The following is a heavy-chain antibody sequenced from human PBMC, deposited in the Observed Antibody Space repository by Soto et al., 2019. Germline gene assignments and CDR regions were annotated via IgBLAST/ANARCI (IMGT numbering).Heavy chain of an antibody. CDR3: VRGGSANYYGRLDS. CDR2: IKSDASTI. D-gene: IGHD1-26*01. V-gene: IGHV3-74*03. J-gene: IGHJ4*02. CDR1: GFTFSSYW. Sequence: EVQLVESGGGLVQPGGSLRLSCAASGFTFSSYWMHWVRQVPGKGLVWVSRIKSDASTIMYADSVKGRFTISRDNAKNTLYLQVNSLRPEDAAVYYCVRGGSANYYGRLDSWGQGTLVTVSS.